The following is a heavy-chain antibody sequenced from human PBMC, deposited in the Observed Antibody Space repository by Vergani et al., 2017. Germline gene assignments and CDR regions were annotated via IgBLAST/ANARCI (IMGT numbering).Heavy chain of an antibody. CDR3: AKSRGTCSSTSCFYHYAMDV. Sequence: DVHLAESGGGFFQPGGSLRLSCSASGFSFNSYWMHWVRQVPGKGLLWVSRIKSDGSITAYADSVKGRFTISRDNSRNTLDLQMNSLKPEDTAVYYCAKSRGTCSSTSCFYHYAMDVWGQGTTVTVSS. CDR1: GFSFNSYW. V-gene: IGHV3-74*03. CDR2: IKSDGSIT. J-gene: IGHJ6*02. D-gene: IGHD2-2*01.